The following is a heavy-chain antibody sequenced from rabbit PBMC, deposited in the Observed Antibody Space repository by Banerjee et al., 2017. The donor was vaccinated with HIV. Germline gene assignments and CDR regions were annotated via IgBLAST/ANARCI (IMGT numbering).Heavy chain of an antibody. Sequence: QSLEESGGDLVKPGASLTLTCTASGFSLSNNYVMYWVRQAPGKGLEWIGCIVNGDGSPYYASWVNGRFTISKTSSTTVTLQMTSLTAADTATYFCARDPGNIGDLWGPGTLVTVS. CDR3: ARDPGNIGDL. D-gene: IGHD7-1*01. CDR1: GFSLSNNYV. V-gene: IGHV1S40*01. J-gene: IGHJ4*01. CDR2: IVNGDGSP.